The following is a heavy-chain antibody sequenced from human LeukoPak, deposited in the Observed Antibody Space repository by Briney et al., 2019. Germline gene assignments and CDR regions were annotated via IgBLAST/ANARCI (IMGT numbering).Heavy chain of an antibody. CDR1: GGSISSYY. Sequence: SETLSLTCTVSGGSISSYYWSWIRQPPGKGLEWIGYIYYSGSTNYNPSLKSRVTISVNTSKNQFSLKLSSVTAADTAVYYCARGGSTGTNLNWVDPWGQGTLVTVSS. D-gene: IGHD1-1*01. V-gene: IGHV4-59*01. J-gene: IGHJ5*02. CDR2: IYYSGST. CDR3: ARGGSTGTNLNWVDP.